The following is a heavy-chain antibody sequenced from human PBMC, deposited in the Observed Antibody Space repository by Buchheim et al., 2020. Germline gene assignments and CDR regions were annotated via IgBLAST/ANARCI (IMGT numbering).Heavy chain of an antibody. V-gene: IGHV4-30-4*01. CDR1: GGSISSGDYY. J-gene: IGHJ6*02. Sequence: QVQLQESGPGLVKPSQTLSLTCTVSGGSISSGDYYWSWIRQPPGKGLEWIGYIYYIGSTYYNPSLKSRVTISVDTSKNQFSLKLSSVTAADTAVYYCARESGSSSSWGWNGPYYYYYGMDVWGQGTT. D-gene: IGHD6-6*01. CDR3: ARESGSSSSWGWNGPYYYYYGMDV. CDR2: IYYIGST.